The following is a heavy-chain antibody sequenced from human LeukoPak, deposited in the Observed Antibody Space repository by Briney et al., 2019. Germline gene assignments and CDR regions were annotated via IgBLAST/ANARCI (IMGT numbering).Heavy chain of an antibody. V-gene: IGHV4-59*12. D-gene: IGHD3-16*01. Sequence: PSETLSLTCTVSGASISSYYWSWIRQPPGKGLEWIGYIYYSGSYYSGSTNYNPSLKSRVTISVDTSKNQFSLKLNSVTAADTAVYYCARGDFYDGGGRNWFDPWGQGTLVTVSS. CDR3: ARGDFYDGGGRNWFDP. CDR2: IYYSGSYYSGST. CDR1: GASISSYY. J-gene: IGHJ5*02.